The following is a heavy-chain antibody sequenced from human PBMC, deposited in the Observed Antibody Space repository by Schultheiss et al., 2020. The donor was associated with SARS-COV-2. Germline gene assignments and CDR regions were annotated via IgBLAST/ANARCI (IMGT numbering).Heavy chain of an antibody. CDR2: IRSNGGST. Sequence: GGSLRLSCSAFGFTFSSSAMHWVRQAPGKGLEYVSGIRSNGGSTYYADSVKGRFTISRDNSKNTLYLQMSSLRGEDTAVYYCVKDPSSSPYNWFDSWGQGTLVTVSS. CDR1: GFTFSSSA. J-gene: IGHJ5*01. V-gene: IGHV3-64D*06. CDR3: VKDPSSSPYNWFDS. D-gene: IGHD6-13*01.